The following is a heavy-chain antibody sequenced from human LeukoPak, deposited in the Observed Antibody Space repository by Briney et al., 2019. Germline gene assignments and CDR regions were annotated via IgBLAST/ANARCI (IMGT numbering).Heavy chain of an antibody. CDR1: GYTFTGYY. CDR2: INPNSGGT. J-gene: IGHJ5*02. Sequence: ASVKVSRKASGYTFTGYYMHWVRQAPGQGLEWMGWINPNSGGTNYAQKFQGRVTMTRDTSISTAYMELSRLRSDDTAVYYCARDSDYYDSSGYSPFDPWGQGTLVTVS. D-gene: IGHD3-22*01. CDR3: ARDSDYYDSSGYSPFDP. V-gene: IGHV1-2*02.